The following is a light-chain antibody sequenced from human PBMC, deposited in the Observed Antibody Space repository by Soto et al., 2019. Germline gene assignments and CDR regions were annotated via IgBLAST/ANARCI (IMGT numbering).Light chain of an antibody. CDR2: GAS. Sequence: EIVLTQSPGTLSLSPGERATLSCRASQSVSSSYLAWYQQKPGQAPRLLIYGASSRATGIPDRFSGSGSGTDFTLTISRLEPKDFAVYYCQHYGSSPETFGQGTKVDIK. CDR3: QHYGSSPET. V-gene: IGKV3-20*01. J-gene: IGKJ1*01. CDR1: QSVSSSY.